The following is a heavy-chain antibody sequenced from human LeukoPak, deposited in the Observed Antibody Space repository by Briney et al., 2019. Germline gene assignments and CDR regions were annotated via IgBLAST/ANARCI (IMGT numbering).Heavy chain of an antibody. CDR1: GGTFSSYA. V-gene: IGHV1-69*13. J-gene: IGHJ4*02. D-gene: IGHD4-23*01. CDR2: IIPIFGTA. CDR3: ARKDYGGNAFSY. Sequence: SVKVSCKASGGTFSSYAISWVRQAPGQGLEWMGGIIPIFGTANYAQKFQGRVTITADESTSTAHMELSSLRSEDTAVYYCARKDYGGNAFSYWGQGTLVTVSS.